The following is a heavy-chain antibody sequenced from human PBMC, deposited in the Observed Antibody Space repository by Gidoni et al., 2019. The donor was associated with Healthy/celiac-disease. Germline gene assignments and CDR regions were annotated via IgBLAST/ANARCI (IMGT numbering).Heavy chain of an antibody. D-gene: IGHD3-3*01. CDR1: GGSFSGYY. Sequence: QVQLQQWAAGLLKPSETLSLTCAVYGGSFSGYYWSWIRQPPGKGLEWIGEINHSGSTNYNPSLKSRVTISVDTSKNQFSLKLSSVTAADTAVYYCARGPPGYDFWSGYPYYFDYWGQGTLVTVSA. CDR2: INHSGST. CDR3: ARGPPGYDFWSGYPYYFDY. V-gene: IGHV4-34*01. J-gene: IGHJ4*02.